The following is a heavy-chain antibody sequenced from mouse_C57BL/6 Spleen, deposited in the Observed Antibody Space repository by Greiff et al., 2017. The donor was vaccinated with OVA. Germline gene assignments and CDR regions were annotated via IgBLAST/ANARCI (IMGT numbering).Heavy chain of an antibody. CDR1: GYTFTSYW. J-gene: IGHJ1*03. CDR3: ARLRGG. CDR2: IDPSDSYT. D-gene: IGHD2-12*01. Sequence: QVQLKQPGAELVKPGASVKLSCKASGYTFTSYWMQWVKQRPGQGLEWIGEIDPSDSYTNYNQKFKGKATLTVDTSSSTAYMQLSSLTSEDSAVYYCARLRGGWGTGTTVTVSS. V-gene: IGHV1-50*01.